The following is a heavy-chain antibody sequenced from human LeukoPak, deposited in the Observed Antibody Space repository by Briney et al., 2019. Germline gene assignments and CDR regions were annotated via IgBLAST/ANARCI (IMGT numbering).Heavy chain of an antibody. CDR2: INPSGGST. D-gene: IGHD6-13*01. V-gene: IGHV1-46*01. J-gene: IGHJ6*03. CDR3: ASLGMYSSSWSRFVDYYMDV. CDR1: GYTFTNYY. Sequence: ASVKVSCKASGYTFTNYYMHWLRQAPGQGLEWMGIINPSGGSTSYARKFQGRVTMARDTSTSTVYMELSSPRSEDTAVYYCASLGMYSSSWSRFVDYYMDVWGKGTTVTVSS.